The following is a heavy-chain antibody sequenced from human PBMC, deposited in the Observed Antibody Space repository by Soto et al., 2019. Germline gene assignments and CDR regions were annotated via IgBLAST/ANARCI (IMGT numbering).Heavy chain of an antibody. CDR3: AKYHTTGLTDAFDI. Sequence: HVQLVQSGAEVKKPGASLKVSCKASGYTFISYGVSWVRQAPGQGLEWLGWISPYNGNTNNAQKFQGRITMTTDTSTSTVYMDLRSLRADATAFDYCAKYHTTGLTDAFDIWGQGTRVVVSS. V-gene: IGHV1-18*01. D-gene: IGHD1-1*01. J-gene: IGHJ3*02. CDR1: GYTFISYG. CDR2: ISPYNGNT.